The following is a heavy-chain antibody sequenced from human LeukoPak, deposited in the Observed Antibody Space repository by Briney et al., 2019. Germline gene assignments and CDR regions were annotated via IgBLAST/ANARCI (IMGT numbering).Heavy chain of an antibody. Sequence: GGSLRLSCAASGFTFSTYAMSWVRQAAGKGLEWVSLISGSGGGTYYADSVKGRFTISRDNSKNTLYLQLNSLRIEDTAVYYCARDRVSGGSGWYAEDYWGQGALVTVSS. J-gene: IGHJ4*02. V-gene: IGHV3-23*01. D-gene: IGHD6-19*01. CDR1: GFTFSTYA. CDR2: ISGSGGGT. CDR3: ARDRVSGGSGWYAEDY.